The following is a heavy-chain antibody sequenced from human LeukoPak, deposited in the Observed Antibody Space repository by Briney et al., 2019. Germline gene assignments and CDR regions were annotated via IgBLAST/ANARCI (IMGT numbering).Heavy chain of an antibody. CDR3: TRDLELEEAFDI. J-gene: IGHJ3*02. D-gene: IGHD1-26*01. CDR2: VRSKAYGGTT. V-gene: IGHV3-49*03. Sequence: GGSLRLSCTASGFTFCDYAMSWFRQAPWQALEWVGLVRSKAYGGTTEYAASVNGRFTILSDDSTSIAYLQMNSLITADTAVYYCTRDLELEEAFDIWGQGTMVTVSS. CDR1: GFTFCDYA.